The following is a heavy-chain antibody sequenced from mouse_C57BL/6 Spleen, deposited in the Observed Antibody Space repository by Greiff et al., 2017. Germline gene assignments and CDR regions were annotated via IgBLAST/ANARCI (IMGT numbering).Heavy chain of an antibody. V-gene: IGHV1-80*01. J-gene: IGHJ3*01. CDR3: ARGDDYGFAY. D-gene: IGHD2-4*01. Sequence: VQLQQSGAELVKPGASVKISCKASGYAFSSYWMNWVKQRPGKGLEWIGKIYPGDGDTNYNGKLKGKATLTADKSSSTAYMQLSSLTSEDSAVYFCARGDDYGFAYWGQGTLVTVSA. CDR1: GYAFSSYW. CDR2: IYPGDGDT.